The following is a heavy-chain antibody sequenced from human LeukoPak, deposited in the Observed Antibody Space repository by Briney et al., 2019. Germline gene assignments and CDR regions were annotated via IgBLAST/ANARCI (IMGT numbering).Heavy chain of an antibody. V-gene: IGHV5-51*01. J-gene: IGHJ3*02. CDR1: GYSFTTYW. D-gene: IGHD6-6*01. Sequence: GESLKISCKGSGYSFTTYWIGWVRQMPGKGLEWMATIYPGDSDTRYSPSFQGQVSISADKAINTAYLQWSSLKASDTAMYYCASGSSSLADAFDIWGQGTMVTVSS. CDR3: ASGSSSLADAFDI. CDR2: IYPGDSDT.